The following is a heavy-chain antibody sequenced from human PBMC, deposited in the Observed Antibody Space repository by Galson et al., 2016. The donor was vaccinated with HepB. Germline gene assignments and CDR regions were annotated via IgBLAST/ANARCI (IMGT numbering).Heavy chain of an antibody. Sequence: SLRLSCAASGFTFRSYVMNWVRQAPGQGLEWLSSTSRGSSYIYYADSVKGRFTISRDNAKNSLHLQMNSLRAEDTAVYYCARNRLGWSLLEAIDSWGQGTLVTVSS. CDR2: TSRGSSYI. D-gene: IGHD2-15*01. J-gene: IGHJ4*02. CDR3: ARNRLGWSLLEAIDS. CDR1: GFTFRSYV. V-gene: IGHV3-21*01.